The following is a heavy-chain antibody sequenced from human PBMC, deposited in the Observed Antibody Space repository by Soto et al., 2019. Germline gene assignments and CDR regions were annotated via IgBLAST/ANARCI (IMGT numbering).Heavy chain of an antibody. J-gene: IGHJ5*02. CDR1: GYTFSNYG. V-gene: IGHV1-18*01. CDR3: ASVVPGAEAGFGP. D-gene: IGHD2-2*01. CDR2: ISLYSDGT. Sequence: QVQLVQSGGEGKRPGASVKVSCKTSGYTFSNYGITWVRQAPGQPLEWLGWISLYSDGTNYAQKFQGRVSMTTDTSTTTAYMELRSLRSDDTAVYYCASVVPGAEAGFGPWGQGTLVTVSS.